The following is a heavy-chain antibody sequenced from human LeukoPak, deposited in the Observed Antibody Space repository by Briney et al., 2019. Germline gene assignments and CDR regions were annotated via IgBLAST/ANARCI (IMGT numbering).Heavy chain of an antibody. J-gene: IGHJ2*01. CDR2: ISGSGGST. D-gene: IGHD4-23*01. Sequence: GGSLRLSCAASGFTFSSYAMSWVRQAPGKGLEWVSAISGSGGSTYYADSVRGRFTISRDNSKNTLYLQLSSLRPEDTAIYYCAKDGTDYGRNSYDWFFDLWGRGTLVSVSS. CDR3: AKDGTDYGRNSYDWFFDL. CDR1: GFTFSSYA. V-gene: IGHV3-23*01.